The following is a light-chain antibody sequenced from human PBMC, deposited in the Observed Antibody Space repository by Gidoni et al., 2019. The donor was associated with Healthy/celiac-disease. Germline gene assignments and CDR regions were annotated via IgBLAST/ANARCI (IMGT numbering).Light chain of an antibody. J-gene: IGLJ2*01. CDR3: SSYAGSNNFPVV. Sequence: QSALTQPPSASGSPGQSVTISCTGTSSDVGGYNYVSWYQQHPGKAPKLMIYEVSKRPSGVPDRFFGSKSGNTASLTVSGLQAEDEADYYCSSYAGSNNFPVVFGGGTKLTVL. CDR2: EVS. V-gene: IGLV2-8*01. CDR1: SSDVGGYNY.